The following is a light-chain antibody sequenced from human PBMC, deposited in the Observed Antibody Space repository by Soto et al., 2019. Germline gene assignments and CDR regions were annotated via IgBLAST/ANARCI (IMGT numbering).Light chain of an antibody. Sequence: DIQMTQSPSTLSASLGDRVTMTCRASQSISSWLAWYQQKPGKAPKLLIYKASSLESGVPSRFSGSGSGTEFTLTISSLQPDDFATYYCQQYNSYSWTFGQGTKVDIK. J-gene: IGKJ1*01. V-gene: IGKV1-5*03. CDR3: QQYNSYSWT. CDR1: QSISSW. CDR2: KAS.